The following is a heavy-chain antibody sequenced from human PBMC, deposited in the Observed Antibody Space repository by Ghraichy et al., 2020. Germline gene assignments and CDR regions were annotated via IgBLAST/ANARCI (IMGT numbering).Heavy chain of an antibody. D-gene: IGHD4-17*01. CDR2: IYSGGST. CDR1: GFTVSSNY. Sequence: LSLTCAASGFTVSSNYMSWVRQAPGKGLEWVSVIYSGGSTYYADSVKGRFTISRDNSKNTLYLQMNSLRAEDTAVYYCARDAYGDYPPQYFQHWGQGTLVTVSS. CDR3: ARDAYGDYPPQYFQH. V-gene: IGHV3-53*01. J-gene: IGHJ1*01.